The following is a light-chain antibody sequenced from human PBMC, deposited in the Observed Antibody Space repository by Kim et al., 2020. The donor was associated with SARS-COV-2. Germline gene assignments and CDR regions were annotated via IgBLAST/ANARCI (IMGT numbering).Light chain of an antibody. CDR2: DNN. J-gene: IGLJ2*01. CDR3: GTWDSSLSAVV. V-gene: IGLV1-51*01. Sequence: GQKINIPCSGSRSKIGNNYVAWYQQPPGTAPKLLIYDNNKRPSVIPDRFSGSKSGTSATLGITGLQTGDEADYYCGTWDSSLSAVVFGGGTQLTVL. CDR1: RSKIGNNY.